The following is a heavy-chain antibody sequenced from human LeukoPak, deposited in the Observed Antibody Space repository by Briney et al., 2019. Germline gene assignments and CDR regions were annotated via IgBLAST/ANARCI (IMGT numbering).Heavy chain of an antibody. Sequence: KPSGTMSLTCAVSGYSISSGYYWGWIRQPPGKGLEWIGSIYHSGSTYYNPSLKSRVTISVDTSKNQFSLKLSSVTAADTAVYYCARQAGFDYWGQGTLVTVSS. CDR2: IYHSGST. CDR3: ARQAGFDY. V-gene: IGHV4-38-2*01. J-gene: IGHJ4*02. CDR1: GYSISSGYY.